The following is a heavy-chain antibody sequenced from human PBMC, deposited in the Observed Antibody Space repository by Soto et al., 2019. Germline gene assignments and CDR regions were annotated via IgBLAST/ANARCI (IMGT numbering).Heavy chain of an antibody. CDR2: LYSGGST. CDR1: GFTVSSNY. D-gene: IGHD6-19*01. Sequence: GGSLRLSCAASGFTVSSNYMSWVRQAPGKGLEWVSVLYSGGSTYYVDSVKGRFTISRHNSKNTLYLQMNSLRTEDTAVYYCARTPRGSGIDYWGQGTLVTVSS. CDR3: ARTPRGSGIDY. J-gene: IGHJ4*02. V-gene: IGHV3-53*04.